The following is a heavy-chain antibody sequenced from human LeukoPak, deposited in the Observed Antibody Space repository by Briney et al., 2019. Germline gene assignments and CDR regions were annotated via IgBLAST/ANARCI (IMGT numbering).Heavy chain of an antibody. Sequence: GGSLRLSCAASGFTFSSYIINWVRQAPGKGLEWVSSISSTSSYIYYADSVKGRFTISRDNAKNSLYLQMNSLRAEDTAVYYCAKAGHSSSWYNWFDPWGQGTLDTVSS. D-gene: IGHD6-13*01. CDR1: GFTFSSYI. V-gene: IGHV3-21*01. J-gene: IGHJ5*02. CDR2: ISSTSSYI. CDR3: AKAGHSSSWYNWFDP.